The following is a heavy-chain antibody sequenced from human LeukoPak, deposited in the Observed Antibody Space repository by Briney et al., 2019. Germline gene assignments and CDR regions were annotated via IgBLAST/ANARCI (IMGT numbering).Heavy chain of an antibody. CDR2: MNPNSGNT. CDR1: GYTFTSYD. CDR3: ARDQPYGRGTHYGGNFPFDY. D-gene: IGHD4-23*01. J-gene: IGHJ4*02. Sequence: GASVKVSCKASGYTFTSYDINWVRQATGQGLEWMGWMNPNSGNTGYALKFQGRVTMTRDTSISTAYMELSRLRSDDTAVYYCARDQPYGRGTHYGGNFPFDYWGQGTLVTVSS. V-gene: IGHV1-8*01.